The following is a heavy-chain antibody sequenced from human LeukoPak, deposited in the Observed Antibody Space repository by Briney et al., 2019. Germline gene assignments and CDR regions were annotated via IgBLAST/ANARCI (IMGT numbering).Heavy chain of an antibody. V-gene: IGHV3-7*01. CDR2: INQDGSEK. D-gene: IGHD3-10*01. CDR1: GFTFSDYW. CDR3: ASYGSGKGYYYYGMDV. Sequence: TGGFLRLSCAVSGFTFSDYWMTWVRQAPGKGLEWVANINQDGSEKYYVDSVEGRFTISRDNAKNSLYLQMNSLRAEDTAVYYCASYGSGKGYYYYGMDVWGQGTTVTVSS. J-gene: IGHJ6*02.